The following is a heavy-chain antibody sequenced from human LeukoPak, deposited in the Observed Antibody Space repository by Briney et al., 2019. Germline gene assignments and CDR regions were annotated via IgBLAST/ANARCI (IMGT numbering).Heavy chain of an antibody. Sequence: SETLSLTCTVSGGSISSFYWSWLRQPAGKGLEWIGRIYTSGSTNYNPSLKSRVTMSVDTSKNQFSLKLSSVTAADTAMYYCAKSNGYGLIDYWGQGTLVTVSS. CDR1: GGSISSFY. CDR2: IYTSGST. D-gene: IGHD5-12*01. J-gene: IGHJ4*02. CDR3: AKSNGYGLIDY. V-gene: IGHV4-4*07.